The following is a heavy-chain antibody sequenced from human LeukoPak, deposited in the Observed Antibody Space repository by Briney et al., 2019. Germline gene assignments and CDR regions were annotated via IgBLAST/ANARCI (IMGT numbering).Heavy chain of an antibody. CDR3: ARGHSSGYPHWDY. V-gene: IGHV3-66*01. D-gene: IGHD3-22*01. Sequence: GGSLRLSCAASGFTVSSNYMSWVRQAPGKGLEWVSVIYSGGSTYYADSVKGRFTISRDNSKNTLYLQMNSLRAEDTAVYYCARGHSSGYPHWDYWGQGTLVTVSS. J-gene: IGHJ4*02. CDR1: GFTVSSNY. CDR2: IYSGGST.